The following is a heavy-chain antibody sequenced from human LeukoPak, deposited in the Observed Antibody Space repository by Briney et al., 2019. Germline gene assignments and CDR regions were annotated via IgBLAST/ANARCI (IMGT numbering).Heavy chain of an antibody. V-gene: IGHV4-39*01. CDR2: ISYSGST. D-gene: IGHD6-13*01. CDR1: GGXVSSNNYY. J-gene: IGHJ6*02. CDR3: ASSIAAAVGYYGMDV. Sequence: SETLSLTCTVSGGXVSSNNYYWGWIRQSPEKGLEWIGSISYSGSTYYNPSLKSRVTISVDTSKNQFSLKLSSVTAADTAVFYCASSIAAAVGYYGMDVWGQGTTVTVSS.